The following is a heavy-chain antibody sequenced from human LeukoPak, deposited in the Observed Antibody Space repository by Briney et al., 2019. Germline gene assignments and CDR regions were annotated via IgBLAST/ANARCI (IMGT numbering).Heavy chain of an antibody. CDR3: ARRGQLDGVYSYSDY. D-gene: IGHD1-26*01. Sequence: SETLSLTCTASGGSISSNNYYWGWFRQPPGKGLEWIGSIYYSGSTYYNPFLKSRVTISVDTSKNQFSLKLSSVTAADTAVYYCARRGQLDGVYSYSDYWGQGTLVTVSS. J-gene: IGHJ4*02. CDR2: IYYSGST. V-gene: IGHV4-39*01. CDR1: GGSISSNNYY.